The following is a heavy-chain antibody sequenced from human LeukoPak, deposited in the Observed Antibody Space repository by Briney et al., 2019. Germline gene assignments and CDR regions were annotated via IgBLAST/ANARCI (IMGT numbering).Heavy chain of an antibody. CDR1: GGSISSYY. D-gene: IGHD3-9*01. V-gene: IGHV4-59*01. CDR2: IFYTRSN. Sequence: SETLSLTCTDPGGSISSYYWSCIWQPPRKGLEWIGYIFYTRSNHYNPSLKSRVTISVDTSKNQFSLKLSSVTAADTAVYYCARVRYSDVLTGYYGDGYFDYWGQGTLVTVSS. J-gene: IGHJ4*02. CDR3: ARVRYSDVLTGYYGDGYFDY.